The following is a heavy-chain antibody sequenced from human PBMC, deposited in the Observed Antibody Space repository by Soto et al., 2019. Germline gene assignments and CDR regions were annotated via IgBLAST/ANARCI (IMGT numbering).Heavy chain of an antibody. CDR2: ISYDGSNK. J-gene: IGHJ6*02. V-gene: IGHV3-30*18. CDR3: AKGPTFLAAAGTGGLDF. CDR1: GFTFSSYG. D-gene: IGHD6-13*01. Sequence: GGSLRLSCAASGFTFSSYGMHWVRQAPGKGLEWVAVISYDGSNKYYADSVKGRFTISRDNSKNTLYLQMNSLRAEDTAVYYCAKGPTFLAAAGTGGLDFWGQGTTVTVSS.